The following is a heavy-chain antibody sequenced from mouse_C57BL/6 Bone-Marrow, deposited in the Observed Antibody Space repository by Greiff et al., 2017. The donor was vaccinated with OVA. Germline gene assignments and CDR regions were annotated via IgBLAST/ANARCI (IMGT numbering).Heavy chain of an antibody. CDR2: IDPETGGT. D-gene: IGHD2-12*01. CDR3: TRYDLLPAYYFDY. Sequence: QVQLQQSGAELVRPGASVTLSCKASGYTFTDYEMHWVKQTPVHGLEWIGAIDPETGGTAYNQKFKGKAILTADQSSSTAYMELRSLTSEDSAVYYCTRYDLLPAYYFDYWGQGTTLTVSS. V-gene: IGHV1-15*01. CDR1: GYTFTDYE. J-gene: IGHJ2*01.